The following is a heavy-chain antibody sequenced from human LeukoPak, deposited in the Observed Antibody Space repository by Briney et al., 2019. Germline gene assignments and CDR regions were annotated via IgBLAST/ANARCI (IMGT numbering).Heavy chain of an antibody. CDR3: ARDPIYYYDSRGYYSPFDY. D-gene: IGHD3-22*01. V-gene: IGHV1-18*01. Sequence: ASVKVSCKASGYTFTSYGISWVRQAPGQGLEWMGWISAYNGNTNYAQKLQGRVTMTTDTSTSTAYMELRSLRSDDTAVYYCARDPIYYYDSRGYYSPFDYWGQGTLVTVSS. CDR2: ISAYNGNT. J-gene: IGHJ4*02. CDR1: GYTFTSYG.